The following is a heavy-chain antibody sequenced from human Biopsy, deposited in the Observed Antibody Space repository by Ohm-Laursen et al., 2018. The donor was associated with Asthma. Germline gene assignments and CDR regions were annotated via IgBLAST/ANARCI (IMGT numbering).Heavy chain of an antibody. CDR1: SGSGGYMRSGNYY. CDR3: VRGSSSWHHGPFHYYYGLDV. D-gene: IGHD6-13*01. Sequence: SDTLSLTWSLSSGSGGYMRSGNYYWGWIRQPPGKGLEWIGSIYYSGTTYYNPSLESRVTVSADTSKNQFSPKLTSVTAADTAVYYCVRGSSSWHHGPFHYYYGLDVWGQGTTATVSS. CDR2: IYYSGTT. V-gene: IGHV4-39*01. J-gene: IGHJ6*02.